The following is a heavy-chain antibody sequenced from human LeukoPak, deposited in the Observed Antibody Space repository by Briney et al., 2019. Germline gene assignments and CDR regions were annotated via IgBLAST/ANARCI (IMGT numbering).Heavy chain of an antibody. CDR2: IYSSGTT. CDR3: ARQPHSYGPDYYYYYMHL. J-gene: IGHJ6*03. Sequence: SETLSLTCTVSGGSVHSYDHYWAWIRQPPGKGLEWMGTIYSSGTTSYNPSLKSRVTISVDTSSNHFYLNLISVTAADTALYYCARQPHSYGPDYYYYYMHLWGTGTTVTVSS. V-gene: IGHV4-39*01. D-gene: IGHD5-18*01. CDR1: GGSVHSYDHY.